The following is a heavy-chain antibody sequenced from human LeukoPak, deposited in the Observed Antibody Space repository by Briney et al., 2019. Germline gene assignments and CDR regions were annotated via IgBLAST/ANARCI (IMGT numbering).Heavy chain of an antibody. D-gene: IGHD6-13*01. Sequence: PGGSLRLSCAASAFTFSDYTMNWVRQAPGKGLEWVSSFSTTGTYIYYADSVKGRFTISRDNAKNSLYLQVNSLRAEDTALYYCARSLAAGGTCFDSWGQGTLVTVSP. V-gene: IGHV3-21*01. J-gene: IGHJ4*02. CDR1: AFTFSDYT. CDR2: FSTTGTYI. CDR3: ARSLAAGGTCFDS.